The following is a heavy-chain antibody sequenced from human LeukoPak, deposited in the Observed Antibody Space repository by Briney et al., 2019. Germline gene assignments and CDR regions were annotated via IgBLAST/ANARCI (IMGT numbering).Heavy chain of an antibody. CDR2: IKQDGSEK. Sequence: GGSLRLSCAASGFTFSSYWMSWVRQAPGKGLEWVANIKQDGSEKYYVDSAKGRFTISRDNAKNSLYLQMNSLRAEDTAVYYCASEPTFYSGYVPHYFDYWGQGTLVTVSS. V-gene: IGHV3-7*03. J-gene: IGHJ4*02. D-gene: IGHD5-12*01. CDR1: GFTFSSYW. CDR3: ASEPTFYSGYVPHYFDY.